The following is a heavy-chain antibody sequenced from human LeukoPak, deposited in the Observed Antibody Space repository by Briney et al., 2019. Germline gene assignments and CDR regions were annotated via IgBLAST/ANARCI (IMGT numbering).Heavy chain of an antibody. CDR1: GGSISSSNYY. CDR2: IWPSGST. V-gene: IGHV4-61*05. D-gene: IGHD2-21*01. CDR3: ARKGPEHLPTYFDH. J-gene: IGHJ4*02. Sequence: SETLSLTCTVSGGSISSSNYYWGWIRQPPGQGLEWIGYIWPSGSTNYNPSLSGRVAISLDKSRNHFTLMVTAVTAADTAFYYCARKGPEHLPTYFDHWGRGILVTVSS.